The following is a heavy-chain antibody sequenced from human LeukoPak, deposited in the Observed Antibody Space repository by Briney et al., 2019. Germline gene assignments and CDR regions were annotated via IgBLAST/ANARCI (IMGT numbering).Heavy chain of an antibody. CDR3: ARLETVSGANYFDH. V-gene: IGHV4-39*01. D-gene: IGHD2-15*01. Sequence: PSETLSLTCSISGASITSGTYFWTWVRQPPGKGLEWIGSINYSGTTYYTASLKSRVTISVDTSKTQYSLSLTLVTAADTAVYFRARLETVSGANYFDHWGQGALVTVSS. CDR1: GASITSGTYF. CDR2: INYSGTT. J-gene: IGHJ4*02.